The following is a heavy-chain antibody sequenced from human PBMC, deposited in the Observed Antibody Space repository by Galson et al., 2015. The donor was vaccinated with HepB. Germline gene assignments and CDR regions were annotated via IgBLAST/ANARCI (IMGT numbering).Heavy chain of an antibody. Sequence: SLRLSCAASGFTFDDYGMSWVRQAPGKGLEWVSGINWNGGSRGYADSVKGRFTISRDNAKNSLYLQMNSLRADDTALYYCARGSGSYPMAYWGQGTLVTVSS. CDR2: INWNGGSR. CDR1: GFTFDDYG. V-gene: IGHV3-20*04. D-gene: IGHD1-26*01. CDR3: ARGSGSYPMAY. J-gene: IGHJ4*02.